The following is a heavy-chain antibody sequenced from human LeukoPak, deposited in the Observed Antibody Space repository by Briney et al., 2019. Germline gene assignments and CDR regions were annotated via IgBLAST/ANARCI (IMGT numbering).Heavy chain of an antibody. D-gene: IGHD4-17*01. J-gene: IGHJ4*02. CDR2: ISSSGSTI. CDR1: GFTFSSYE. V-gene: IGHV3-48*03. Sequence: GGSLRLSCAASGFTFSSYEMNWVRQAPGKGLEWVSYISSSGSTIYYADSVKGRITISRDNAKNSLYLQMNSLRAEDTAVYYCARDIEYGDYTLGRGQGTLVAVSS. CDR3: ARDIEYGDYTLG.